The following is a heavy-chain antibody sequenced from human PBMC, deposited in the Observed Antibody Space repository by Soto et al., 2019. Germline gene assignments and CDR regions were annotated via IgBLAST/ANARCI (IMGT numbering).Heavy chain of an antibody. Sequence: GGSLRLSCAASGFTFSSYGMHWVRQAPGKGLEWVAVISYDGSNKYYADSVKGRFTISRDNSKNTLYPQMNSLRAEDTAVYYCAKDDYDLFDYWRQGTLVTVSS. CDR1: GFTFSSYG. D-gene: IGHD3-22*01. V-gene: IGHV3-30*18. CDR3: AKDDYDLFDY. CDR2: ISYDGSNK. J-gene: IGHJ4*02.